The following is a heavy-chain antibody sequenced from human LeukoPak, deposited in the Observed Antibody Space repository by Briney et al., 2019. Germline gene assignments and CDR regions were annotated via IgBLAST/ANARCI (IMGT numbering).Heavy chain of an antibody. CDR3: ARAAYDSSGYYAEYFQH. Sequence: SETLSLTCTVSGGSISSSSYYWGWIRQPPGMGLEWIGSIYYSGSTYYNPSLKSRVTISVDTSKNQFSLKLSSVTAADTAVYYCARAAYDSSGYYAEYFQHWGQGTLVTVSS. CDR2: IYYSGST. J-gene: IGHJ1*01. V-gene: IGHV4-39*07. D-gene: IGHD3-22*01. CDR1: GGSISSSSYY.